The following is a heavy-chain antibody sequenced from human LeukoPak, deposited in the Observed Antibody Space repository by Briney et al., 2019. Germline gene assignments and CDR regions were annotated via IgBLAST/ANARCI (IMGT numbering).Heavy chain of an antibody. CDR2: ISGSGGST. V-gene: IGHV3-23*01. Sequence: GGSLRLSCAASGFTFSSYAMSWVRQAPGKGLEWVSAISGSGGSTYYADSVKGRFTISRDNSKNTLYLQMNSLRAEDTAVYYCAKDERLMITFGGVINHWGQGTLVTVSS. D-gene: IGHD3-16*02. J-gene: IGHJ5*02. CDR3: AKDERLMITFGGVINH. CDR1: GFTFSSYA.